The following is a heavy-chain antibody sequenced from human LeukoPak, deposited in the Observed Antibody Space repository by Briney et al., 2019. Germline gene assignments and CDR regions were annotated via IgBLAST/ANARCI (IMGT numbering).Heavy chain of an antibody. CDR1: GGSFSGYY. D-gene: IGHD2-21*02. CDR2: INHSGST. Sequence: PSETLSLTCAIYGGSFSGYYWSWIRQPPGKGLEWIGEINHSGSTNYNPSLKSRVTISVDTSKNQFSLKLSSVTAADTAVYYCARGLSAIVHWGQGTLVTVSS. V-gene: IGHV4-34*01. J-gene: IGHJ4*02. CDR3: ARGLSAIVH.